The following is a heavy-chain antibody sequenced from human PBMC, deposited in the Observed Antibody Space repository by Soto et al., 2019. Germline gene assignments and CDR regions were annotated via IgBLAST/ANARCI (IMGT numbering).Heavy chain of an antibody. Sequence: QGQLVQSGPEVKKPGASVKVSCKTSGYTFSRYGSSWLRQAPGQGLEWMGGISGYNGDTKYAQKVQGRVTMTIDTTTYTAYMELRSLTSDNTAIYYCEKKGQPPYYYYGMEVWGQGTTVTFSS. V-gene: IGHV1-18*01. CDR2: ISGYNGDT. CDR1: GYTFSRYG. CDR3: EKKGQPPYYYYGMEV. J-gene: IGHJ6*02.